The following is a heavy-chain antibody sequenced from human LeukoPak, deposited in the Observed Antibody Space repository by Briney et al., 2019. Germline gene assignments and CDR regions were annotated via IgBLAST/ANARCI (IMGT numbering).Heavy chain of an antibody. V-gene: IGHV4-39*01. J-gene: IGHJ4*02. CDR3: ARLSSSRITMVRGVITKYYFDY. D-gene: IGHD3-10*01. CDR1: GGSISSSSYY. CDR2: IYYSGST. Sequence: PSQTLSLTCTVSGGSISSSSYYWGWIRQPPGKGLEWIGSIYYSGSTYYNPSLKSRVTISVDTSKNQFSLKLSSVTAADTAVYYCARLSSSRITMVRGVITKYYFDYWGQGTLVTVSS.